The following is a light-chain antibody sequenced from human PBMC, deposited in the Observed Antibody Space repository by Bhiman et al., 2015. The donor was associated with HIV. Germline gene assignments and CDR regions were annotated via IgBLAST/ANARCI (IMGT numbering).Light chain of an antibody. CDR3: SSYTSSNTYV. CDR1: SSDIGNYKF. J-gene: IGLJ1*01. Sequence: QSALTQPASVSGSPGQSITISCTGTSSDIGNYKFVSWYQQHPGKAPKLLIYDVSNRPSGVSNRFSGSKSGNTASLTISGLQAEDEADYYCSSYTSSNTYVFGTGTKVTVL. CDR2: DVS. V-gene: IGLV2-14*03.